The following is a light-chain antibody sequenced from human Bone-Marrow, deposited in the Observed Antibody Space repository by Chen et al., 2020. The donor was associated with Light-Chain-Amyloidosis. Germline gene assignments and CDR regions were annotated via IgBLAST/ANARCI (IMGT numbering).Light chain of an antibody. V-gene: IGKV3-20*01. CDR1: QTISSNY. Sequence: EIVLTPSPVTLSLSPGEGANLSCRASQTISSNYLTWYQQKFGQAPRLLIYGSSSRATGIPDRFTGSGSGTDFALTINRLEPEDFAMYYCQQYGTSPLTFGGGTKVEIK. CDR3: QQYGTSPLT. CDR2: GSS. J-gene: IGKJ4*01.